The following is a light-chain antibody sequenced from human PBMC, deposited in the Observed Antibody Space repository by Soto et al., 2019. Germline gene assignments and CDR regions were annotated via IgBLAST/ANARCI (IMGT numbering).Light chain of an antibody. CDR3: CSYAGSYTHVV. CDR2: DVS. Sequence: QSALTQPRSVSGSPGQSVTISCTGTSSDVGGYNYVSWYQQHPGKAPKLMIYDVSKRPSGVPDRFSGSKSGNTASLTIAGLQAEDEADYYCCSYAGSYTHVVFGAGTKLTV. CDR1: SSDVGGYNY. V-gene: IGLV2-11*01. J-gene: IGLJ2*01.